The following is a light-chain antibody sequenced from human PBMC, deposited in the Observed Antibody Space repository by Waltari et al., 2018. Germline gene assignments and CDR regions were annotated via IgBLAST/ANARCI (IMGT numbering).Light chain of an antibody. J-gene: IGKJ5*01. CDR3: QQGRSWPPVT. Sequence: EIVLTQSPATLSLSPGERANLSCRASQSVGSSLAWYQQTPGLAPRLLIYDTFNRATGIPARFSGSGSGTDFTLTISSLEPEDFAVYFCQQGRSWPPVTFGQGTRLEIK. V-gene: IGKV3-11*01. CDR1: QSVGSS. CDR2: DTF.